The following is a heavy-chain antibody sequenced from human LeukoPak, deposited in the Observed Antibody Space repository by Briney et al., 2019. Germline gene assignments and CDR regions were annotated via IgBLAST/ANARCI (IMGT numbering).Heavy chain of an antibody. CDR3: ARGGPYYYDSSGYYYFDS. J-gene: IGHJ4*02. Sequence: GGSLRLSCAASGFTFSNYAMSWVRQGPGKGLEWVSAISGSGTSSYYADSMKGRFTISRDNFKNTLYLEMNSLRAEDAAVYYCARGGPYYYDSSGYYYFDSWGQGTLVTVSS. CDR1: GFTFSNYA. D-gene: IGHD3-22*01. V-gene: IGHV3-23*01. CDR2: ISGSGTSS.